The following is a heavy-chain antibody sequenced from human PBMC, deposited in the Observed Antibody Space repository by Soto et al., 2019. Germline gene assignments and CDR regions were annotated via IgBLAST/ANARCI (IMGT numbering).Heavy chain of an antibody. Sequence: EVQLLESGGGLVQPGGSLRLSCAASGFTFSSYAMSWVRQAPGKGLEWVSAISGSGGSTYYADSVKGRFTISRDNSKNTLDLQMNSLRAEDTAVYYCAKPSQNGYSYGYDWGQGTLVTVSS. J-gene: IGHJ4*02. D-gene: IGHD5-18*01. CDR2: ISGSGGST. CDR1: GFTFSSYA. V-gene: IGHV3-23*01. CDR3: AKPSQNGYSYGYD.